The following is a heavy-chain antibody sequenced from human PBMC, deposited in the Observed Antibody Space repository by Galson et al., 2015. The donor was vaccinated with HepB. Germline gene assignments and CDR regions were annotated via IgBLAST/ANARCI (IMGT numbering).Heavy chain of an antibody. V-gene: IGHV3-23*01. CDR3: AKDQRVYSYGPKKH. CDR2: ISGSGGST. J-gene: IGHJ4*02. D-gene: IGHD5-18*01. CDR1: GFTFSSYA. Sequence: SLRLSCAASGFTFSSYAMSWVRQAPGKGLEWVSAISGSGGSTYYADSVKGRFTISRDNSKNTLYLQMNSLRAEDTAVYYCAKDQRVYSYGPKKHWGQGTLVTVSS.